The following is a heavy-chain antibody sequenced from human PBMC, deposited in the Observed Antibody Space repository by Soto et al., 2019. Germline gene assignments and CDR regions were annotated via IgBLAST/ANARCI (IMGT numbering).Heavy chain of an antibody. CDR1: GYTFTCYA. CDR2: INAGNGNT. J-gene: IGHJ5*02. CDR3: AREEGPPSSNWFDP. Sequence: VKVSCKPFGYTFTCYAMHWVRQAPGQRLEWMGWINAGNGNTKYSQKFQGRVTITRDTSASTAYMELSSLRSEDTAVYYYAREEGPPSSNWFDPWGQGTLVTVSS. V-gene: IGHV1-3*01.